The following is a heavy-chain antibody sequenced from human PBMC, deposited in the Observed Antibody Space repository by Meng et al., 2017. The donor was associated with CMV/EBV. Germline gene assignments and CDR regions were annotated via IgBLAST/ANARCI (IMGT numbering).Heavy chain of an antibody. J-gene: IGHJ6*02. Sequence: LRLSCTVSGASISSGDYYWSWIRQPPGKGLEWLALIYWNDDKRYSPSLKSRLTITKDTSKNQVVLTMTNMDPVDTATYYCAHNGELLYYYYGMDVWGQGTTVTVSS. V-gene: IGHV2-5*08. D-gene: IGHD1-26*01. CDR1: GASISSGDYY. CDR3: AHNGELLYYYYGMDV. CDR2: IYWNDDK.